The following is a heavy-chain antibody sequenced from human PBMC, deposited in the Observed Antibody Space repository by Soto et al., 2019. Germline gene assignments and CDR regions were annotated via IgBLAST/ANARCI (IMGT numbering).Heavy chain of an antibody. CDR1: WGTCAGYG. Sequence: VCCSAAWGTCAGYGGSWVRQAHRQGLEWMGWISAYNGNTNYAQKLQGRVTMTTDTSTSTAYMELRSLRSDDTAVYYCARSYRGNYFDYWGQGTLVPVSS. CDR2: ISAYNGNT. D-gene: IGHD3-16*02. J-gene: IGHJ4*02. CDR3: ARSYRGNYFDY. V-gene: IGHV1-18*01.